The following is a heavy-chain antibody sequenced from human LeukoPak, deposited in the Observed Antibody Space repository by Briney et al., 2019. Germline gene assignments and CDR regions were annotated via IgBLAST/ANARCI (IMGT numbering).Heavy chain of an antibody. CDR3: AKLLTGGYSYGQNDC. CDR1: GFTLSDYY. D-gene: IGHD5-18*01. CDR2: IRYDGSNE. Sequence: GGSLRLSCAASGFTLSDYYMSWIRQAPGKGLEWVAFIRYDGSNEYYADSVKGRFTISRDNSKNTLYLQMNSLRAEDTAVYYCAKLLTGGYSYGQNDCWGQGTLVTVSS. V-gene: IGHV3-30*02. J-gene: IGHJ4*02.